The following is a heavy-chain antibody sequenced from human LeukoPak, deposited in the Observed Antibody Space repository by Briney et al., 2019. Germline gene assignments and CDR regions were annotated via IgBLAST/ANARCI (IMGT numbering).Heavy chain of an antibody. V-gene: IGHV4-38-2*02. D-gene: IGHD3-22*01. CDR2: IYHSGST. CDR3: ARGGDSSGYPDY. J-gene: IGHJ4*02. Sequence: PSETLSLTCTVSGYSISSGYYWGWIRQPPGKGLEWIGSIYHSGSTYYNPSLKSRVTISVDTSKNQFSLKLSSVTAADTAVYYCARGGDSSGYPDYWGQGTLVTVSS. CDR1: GYSISSGYY.